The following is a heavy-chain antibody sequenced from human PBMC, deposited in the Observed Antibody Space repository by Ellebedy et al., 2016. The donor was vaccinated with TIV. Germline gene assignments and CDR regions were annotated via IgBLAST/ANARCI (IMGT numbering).Heavy chain of an antibody. CDR1: GFIFSNYP. CDR3: AKDRSPTMIALDF. J-gene: IGHJ4*02. CDR2: IRGSGGAS. D-gene: IGHD3-22*01. V-gene: IGHV3-23*01. Sequence: GESLKISCAASGFIFSNYPMNWVRQAPGEGLEWVSGIRGSGGASNFADSVKGRFAISRDNSENTVYLQMNSLRVNDTAIYYCAKDRSPTMIALDFWGQGTLVTVSS.